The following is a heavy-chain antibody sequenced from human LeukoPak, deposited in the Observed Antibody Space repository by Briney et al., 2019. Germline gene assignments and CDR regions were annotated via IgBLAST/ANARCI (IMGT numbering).Heavy chain of an antibody. Sequence: SGGSLRRSCAASGFTVSSNYMSWVRQAPGKGLEWVSVIYSGGSTYYADSVKGRFTISRDNSKNTLFLQMNSLRAEDTAVYYCARSLRDSSGYYFMDWGQGTLATVSS. CDR2: IYSGGST. CDR1: GFTVSSNY. J-gene: IGHJ4*02. CDR3: ARSLRDSSGYYFMD. V-gene: IGHV3-53*01. D-gene: IGHD3-22*01.